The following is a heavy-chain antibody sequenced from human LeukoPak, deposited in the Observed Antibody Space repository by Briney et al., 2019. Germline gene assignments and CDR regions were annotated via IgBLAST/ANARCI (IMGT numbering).Heavy chain of an antibody. V-gene: IGHV4-39*07. CDR2: IFYSGST. J-gene: IGHJ3*02. CDR1: GGSTSSYY. Sequence: PETLSLTCILSGGSTSSYYWGWIRQPPGKGLEWFGNIFYSGSTYYSPSLKSRVTISLDTSRNQFSLKLNSVTAADTAVYYCAKSNGYGLVDIWGQGTMVTVSS. CDR3: AKSNGYGLVDI. D-gene: IGHD3-10*01.